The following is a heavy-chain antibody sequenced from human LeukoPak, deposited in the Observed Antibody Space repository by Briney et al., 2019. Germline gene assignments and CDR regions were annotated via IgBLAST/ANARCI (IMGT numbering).Heavy chain of an antibody. CDR1: GGSISNYY. J-gene: IGHJ4*02. CDR2: VYYTGST. Sequence: SETLSLTRTVSGGSISNYYWHCMRQTPGKGLEWIGYVYYTGSTNYNPSLKSRVTIPLDTSKNQFSLKLSSVTAADTAVYYCARGYCSGGICFWFDFWAQGTLVTVSS. CDR3: ARGYCSGGICFWFDF. D-gene: IGHD2-15*01. V-gene: IGHV4-59*08.